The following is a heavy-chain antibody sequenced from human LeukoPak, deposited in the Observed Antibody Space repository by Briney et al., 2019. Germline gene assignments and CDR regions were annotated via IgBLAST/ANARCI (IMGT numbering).Heavy chain of an antibody. D-gene: IGHD4-23*01. V-gene: IGHV4-4*02. Sequence: SETLSLTCAVSGGSISSSNWWSWVRQPPGKGLEWIGEIYHSGSTNYNPSLKSRVTISVDKSKNQFSLKLSSVTAADTAVYYCARDHPDYGGNSGGIDYWGQGTLVTVSS. CDR1: GGSISSSNW. CDR2: IYHSGST. CDR3: ARDHPDYGGNSGGIDY. J-gene: IGHJ4*02.